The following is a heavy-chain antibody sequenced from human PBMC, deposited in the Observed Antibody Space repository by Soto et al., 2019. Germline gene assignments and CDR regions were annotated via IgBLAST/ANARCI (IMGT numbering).Heavy chain of an antibody. Sequence: PSDTLSLIRTVYGGSFSGYYWSWIRQPPGKGLEWIGEINHSGSTNYNPSLKSRVTISVDTSKNQFSLKLSSVTAADTAVYYCARGSTGYYSYYFDYCGQLTPFPVS. D-gene: IGHD3-9*01. CDR1: GGSFSGYY. J-gene: IGHJ4*02. CDR3: ARGSTGYYSYYFDY. CDR2: INHSGST. V-gene: IGHV4-34*01.